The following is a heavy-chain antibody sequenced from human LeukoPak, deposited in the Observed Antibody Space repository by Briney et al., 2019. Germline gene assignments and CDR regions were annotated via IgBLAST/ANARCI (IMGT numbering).Heavy chain of an antibody. D-gene: IGHD6-19*01. V-gene: IGHV1-18*01. CDR2: ISAYNGNT. Sequence: GASVKVSCKASGYTFTSYGISWLRQSPGQRLEWMGWISAYNGNTNYAQKLQGRVTMTTDTSTSTAYMELRSLRSDDTAVYYCARYVAVAGTGLVNYYYMDVWGKGTTVTVSS. J-gene: IGHJ6*03. CDR3: ARYVAVAGTGLVNYYYMDV. CDR1: GYTFTSYG.